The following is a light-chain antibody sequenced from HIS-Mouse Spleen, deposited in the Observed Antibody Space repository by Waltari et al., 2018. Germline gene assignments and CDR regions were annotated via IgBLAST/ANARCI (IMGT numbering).Light chain of an antibody. CDR2: AAS. CDR1: QSIRSY. J-gene: IGKJ1*01. V-gene: IGKV1-39*01. Sequence: DLQMTQSPSSLSASVGDSVTITCRASQSIRSYLNWYQQKPGKAPKLLIYAASSLQSGVPSRFSGSGYGTDFTLTISSLQPEDFATYYCQQSYSTPRTFGQGTKVESK. CDR3: QQSYSTPRT.